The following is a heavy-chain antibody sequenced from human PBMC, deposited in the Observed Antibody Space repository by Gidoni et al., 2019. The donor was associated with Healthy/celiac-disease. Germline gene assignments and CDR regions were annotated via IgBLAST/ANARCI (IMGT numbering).Heavy chain of an antibody. J-gene: IGHJ6*02. CDR3: ARGGYGSGSYYMSYYGMDV. D-gene: IGHD3-10*01. V-gene: IGHV4-34*01. CDR1: GRSCSGYY. Sequence: QVQLQQWGAGLLKPSATLSLTCAVYGRSCSGYYWSWIRQPPGKGLEWIGEINHSGSTNYNPSLKSRVTISVDTSKNQFSLKLSSVTAADTAVYYCARGGYGSGSYYMSYYGMDVWGQGTTVTVSS. CDR2: INHSGST.